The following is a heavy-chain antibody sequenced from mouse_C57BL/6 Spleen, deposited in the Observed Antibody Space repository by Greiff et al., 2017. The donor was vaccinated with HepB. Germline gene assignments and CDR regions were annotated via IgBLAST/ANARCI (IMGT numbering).Heavy chain of an antibody. CDR2: INPNNGGT. J-gene: IGHJ3*01. CDR1: GYTFTDYY. D-gene: IGHD2-2*01. CDR3: ASFYYGYDGAWFAY. V-gene: IGHV1-26*01. Sequence: EVQLQQSGPELVKPGASVKISCKASGYTFTDYYMNWVKQSHGKSLEWIGDINPNNGGTSYNQKFKGKATLTVDKSSSTAYMELRSLTSEDSAVYYCASFYYGYDGAWFAYWGQGTLVTVSA.